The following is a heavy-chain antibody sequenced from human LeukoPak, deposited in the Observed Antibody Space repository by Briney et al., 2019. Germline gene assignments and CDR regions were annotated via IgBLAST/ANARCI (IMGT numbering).Heavy chain of an antibody. Sequence: PGGSLRLSCAASGFTFSGFAMSWVRQAPGKGLEWVSAISGSGASTYYADSVKGRFTISRDNSKNTLYLQMNSLRAEDTAVYYCAREVRAAAAYYFDYWGQGTLVTVSS. J-gene: IGHJ4*02. D-gene: IGHD6-13*01. CDR3: AREVRAAAAYYFDY. CDR2: ISGSGAST. V-gene: IGHV3-23*01. CDR1: GFTFSGFA.